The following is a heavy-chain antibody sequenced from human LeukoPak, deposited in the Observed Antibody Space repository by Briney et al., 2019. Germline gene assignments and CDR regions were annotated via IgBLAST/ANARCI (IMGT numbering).Heavy chain of an antibody. CDR3: AKDGRGTITGTSFDY. CDR1: GFTFSVYG. Sequence: GGSLRLSCAASGFTFSVYGMHWVRQAPGKGLERVAFVRYDGSNKYYADSVKGRFTISRDNSKTTLFLQMNSLRAEDTAVYYCAKDGRGTITGTSFDYWGQGTLVTVSS. D-gene: IGHD1-20*01. CDR2: VRYDGSNK. V-gene: IGHV3-30*02. J-gene: IGHJ4*02.